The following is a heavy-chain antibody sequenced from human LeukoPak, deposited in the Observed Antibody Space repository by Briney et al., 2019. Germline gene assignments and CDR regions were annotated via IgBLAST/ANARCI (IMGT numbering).Heavy chain of an antibody. CDR1: GYTFTSYG. D-gene: IGHD4-11*01. CDR3: ARDDGTVTTADGFDY. J-gene: IGHJ4*02. V-gene: IGHV1-18*01. CDR2: ISAYNGNT. Sequence: GASVKVSCKASGYTFTSYGISWVRQAPGQGLEWMGWISAYNGNTNHAQKLQGRVTITSDTYTSTAYMELRSLRSDDTAVYYCARDDGTVTTADGFDYWGQGTLVTVPS.